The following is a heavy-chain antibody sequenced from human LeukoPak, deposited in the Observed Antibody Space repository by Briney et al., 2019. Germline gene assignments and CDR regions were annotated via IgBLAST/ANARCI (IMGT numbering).Heavy chain of an antibody. Sequence: QPGGSLRPSCAASGFTISGFWMHWVRQVPGGGLVWLARMNSAGTTINYADSVKGRFTISRDNVRNTLNLQMNNLSLEDTAVYFCIREVQVRASASLGVWGRGTLVTVS. V-gene: IGHV3-74*01. CDR3: IREVQVRASASLGV. CDR2: MNSAGTTI. D-gene: IGHD1-1*01. J-gene: IGHJ4*01. CDR1: GFTISGFW.